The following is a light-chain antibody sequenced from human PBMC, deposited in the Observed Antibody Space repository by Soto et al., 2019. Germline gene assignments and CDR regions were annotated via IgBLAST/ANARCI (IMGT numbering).Light chain of an antibody. V-gene: IGKV3-15*01. CDR3: EQYDTSWT. J-gene: IGKJ1*01. CDR2: GAY. Sequence: THSPSTXCAFKPETPSVACRASQSVTTNLAWYKLKTGKXPXXXVYGAYIRATGIAARFSGSGYGTEYSLTSSRLQYEASGVYLCEQYDTSWTFGDGTQVDI. CDR1: QSVTTN.